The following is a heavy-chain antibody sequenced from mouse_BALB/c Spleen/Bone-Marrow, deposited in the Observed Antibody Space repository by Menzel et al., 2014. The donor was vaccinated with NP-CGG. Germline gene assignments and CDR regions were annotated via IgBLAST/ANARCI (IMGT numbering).Heavy chain of an antibody. CDR2: ISYSGST. V-gene: IGHV3-2*02. CDR3: ARREDYDWFAY. J-gene: IGHJ3*01. D-gene: IGHD2-4*01. CDR1: GYSITSDYA. Sequence: EVQLVESGPGLVKPSQSLSLTCTVTGYSITSDYAWNWIRQFPGSKLEWMGYISYSGSTSYNPSLKSRISITRDTSKNQFFLQLNSVTTEDTATYYCARREDYDWFAYWGQGTLVTVSA.